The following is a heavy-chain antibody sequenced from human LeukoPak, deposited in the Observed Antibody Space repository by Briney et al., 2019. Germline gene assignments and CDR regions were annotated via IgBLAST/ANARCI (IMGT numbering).Heavy chain of an antibody. CDR3: ARDSYMEAADTWLDP. CDR2: INSSYGNT. CDR1: GYTFTTYA. J-gene: IGHJ5*02. V-gene: IGHV1-3*01. D-gene: IGHD6-13*01. Sequence: GASVKVSCKASGYTFTTYAIHWVRQAPGQRLEWMGWINSSYGNTKYSQKFQGRVTITSDTSGTSAYMEVHSLTSEDTAIYYCARDSYMEAADTWLDPWGQGTLVTVSS.